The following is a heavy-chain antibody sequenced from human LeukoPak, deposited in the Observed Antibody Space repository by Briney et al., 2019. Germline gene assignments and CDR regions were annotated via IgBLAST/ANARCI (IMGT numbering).Heavy chain of an antibody. V-gene: IGHV4-30-4*01. CDR2: TYYSGST. CDR1: GDSVSSGDYY. Sequence: SETLSLIWTVSGDSVSSGDYYCSWVRQPPGKGLEWIGYTYYSGSTYYNPSLTSRVTISVDTSKNQFSLRLTSVTAADTAVYYCARAAHRDSYEHFRNDAFYSLVQGTMVTISS. CDR3: ARAAHRDSYEHFRNDAFYS. D-gene: IGHD5-18*01. J-gene: IGHJ3*02.